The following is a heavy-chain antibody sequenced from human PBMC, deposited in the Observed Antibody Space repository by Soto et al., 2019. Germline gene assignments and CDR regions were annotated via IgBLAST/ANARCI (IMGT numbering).Heavy chain of an antibody. CDR1: GFIFSAYV. D-gene: IGHD2-15*01. V-gene: IGHV3-30*18. CDR2: ISHDEDYI. Sequence: QVQLVESGGGVVQPGKSLRLSCAASGFIFSAYVMHWVRQAPGKGLEWVAMISHDEDYIYYADSVKGRFTISRDNSKNTLLLEMSNLKTEDTDMYYCAKDPARLKFRDSDYWGQGTLVTVSS. J-gene: IGHJ4*02. CDR3: AKDPARLKFRDSDY.